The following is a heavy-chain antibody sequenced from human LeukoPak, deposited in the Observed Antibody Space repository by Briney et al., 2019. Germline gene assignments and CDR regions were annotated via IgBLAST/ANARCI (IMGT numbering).Heavy chain of an antibody. D-gene: IGHD2-15*01. Sequence: SETLSLTCTVSGGSISTYFWTWLRQFPGKGLEWLGNISYTGTTSYNPYLKSRVTISVDTSKNQFSLSLSSVTAADTAVYYCARYHQPSGPNWLDRWGQGTLVTVSS. CDR3: ARYHQPSGPNWLDR. J-gene: IGHJ5*02. CDR2: ISYTGTT. CDR1: GGSISTYF. V-gene: IGHV4-59*01.